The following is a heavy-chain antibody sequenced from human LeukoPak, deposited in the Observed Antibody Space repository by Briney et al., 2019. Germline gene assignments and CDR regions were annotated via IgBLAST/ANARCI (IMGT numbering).Heavy chain of an antibody. Sequence: PGGSLRLSCAASGFTFSSYGMHWVRQAPGKGLEWVAFIRYDGSNKYYADSVKGRFTISRDNSKNTLYLQMNSLRAEDTALYYCARDGDYDILTGYNRFDYWGQGTLVTVSS. CDR2: IRYDGSNK. CDR1: GFTFSSYG. V-gene: IGHV3-30*02. D-gene: IGHD3-9*01. J-gene: IGHJ4*02. CDR3: ARDGDYDILTGYNRFDY.